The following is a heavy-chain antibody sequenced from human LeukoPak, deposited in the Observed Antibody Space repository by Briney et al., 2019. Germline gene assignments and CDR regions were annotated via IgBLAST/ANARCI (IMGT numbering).Heavy chain of an antibody. CDR2: ISSSDNTI. V-gene: IGHV3-48*02. J-gene: IGHJ4*02. Sequence: GGSLRLSCAASGFSFSDYSMSWVRQAPGKGLEWVSYISSSDNTIHYADSVKGRFTISRDNAKNSLYLQMNSLRDEDTAVYYCARDGYYDSSGYYYDYWGQGTLVTVSS. CDR3: ARDGYYDSSGYYYDY. D-gene: IGHD3-22*01. CDR1: GFSFSDYS.